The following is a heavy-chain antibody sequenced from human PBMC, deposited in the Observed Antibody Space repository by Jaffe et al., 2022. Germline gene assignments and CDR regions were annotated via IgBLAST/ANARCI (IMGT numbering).Heavy chain of an antibody. CDR1: GFTFSSYA. Sequence: EVQLLESGGGLVQPGGSLRLSCAASGFTFSSYAMSWVRQAPGKGLEWVSAISGSGGSTYYADSVKGRFTISRDNSKNTLYLQMNSLRAEDTAVYYCAKDLDDYSRTVTMSGDYWGQGTLVTVSS. CDR2: ISGSGGST. D-gene: IGHD4-17*01. V-gene: IGHV3-23*01. J-gene: IGHJ4*02. CDR3: AKDLDDYSRTVTMSGDY.